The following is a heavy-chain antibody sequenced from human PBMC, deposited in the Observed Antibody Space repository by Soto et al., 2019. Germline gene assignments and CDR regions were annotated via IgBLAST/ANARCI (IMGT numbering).Heavy chain of an antibody. V-gene: IGHV1-69*01. J-gene: IGHJ6*02. D-gene: IGHD2-15*01. Sequence: QVQLVQSGAEVKKPGSSVKVSCKASGGTFSSYAISWVRQAPGQGLEWMGGIIPIFGTANYAQKFQGRVTITADESTSTAYMELSSLRSEDTAVYYCASTNIVVVVAANYSGMDVWGQGTTVTVSS. CDR2: IIPIFGTA. CDR1: GGTFSSYA. CDR3: ASTNIVVVVAANYSGMDV.